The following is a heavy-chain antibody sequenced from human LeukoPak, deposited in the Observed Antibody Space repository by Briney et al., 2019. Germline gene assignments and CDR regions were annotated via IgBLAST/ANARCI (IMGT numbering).Heavy chain of an antibody. D-gene: IGHD4-11*01. V-gene: IGHV3-66*01. Sequence: PGGSLRLSCAASGFIVSGNYMSWVRQAPGKGLEWVSVIYSGGSTYYADSVKGRFTISRDNSKNALYLQMSSLRTEDTAVYYCVKDLRRIQYPLKYYFDYWGQGTLVTVSS. CDR2: IYSGGST. CDR1: GFIVSGNY. J-gene: IGHJ4*02. CDR3: VKDLRRIQYPLKYYFDY.